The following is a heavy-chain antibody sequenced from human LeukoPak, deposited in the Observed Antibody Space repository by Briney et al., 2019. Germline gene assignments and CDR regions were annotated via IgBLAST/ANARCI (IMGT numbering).Heavy chain of an antibody. D-gene: IGHD6-19*01. CDR3: ARDLAGRLPTLD. V-gene: IGHV1-2*02. J-gene: IGHJ4*02. Sequence: ASVKVSCKASGYTFTDYFIHWVRQAPGQGLEWMGRINPNNGDTMYAQKFRGRVTMTRDRSINTAYMELSGLTFDDTAVYFCARDLAGRLPTLDWGQGTLASVSS. CDR2: INPNNGDT. CDR1: GYTFTDYF.